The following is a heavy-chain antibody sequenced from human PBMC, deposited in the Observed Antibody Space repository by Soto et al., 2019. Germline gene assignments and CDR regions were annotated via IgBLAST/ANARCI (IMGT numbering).Heavy chain of an antibody. D-gene: IGHD3-10*01. V-gene: IGHV4-31*03. CDR1: GGSISSGGYY. CDR3: ARDPSGSGSYFDY. J-gene: IGHJ4*02. Sequence: QVQLQESGPGPVKPSQTLSLTCTVSGGSISSGGYYWSWIRQHPGKGLEWIGYIYYSGSTYYNPSLKRRGTISVDTSKNQFSLKLSSVTAADTAVYYCARDPSGSGSYFDYWGQGTLVTVSS. CDR2: IYYSGST.